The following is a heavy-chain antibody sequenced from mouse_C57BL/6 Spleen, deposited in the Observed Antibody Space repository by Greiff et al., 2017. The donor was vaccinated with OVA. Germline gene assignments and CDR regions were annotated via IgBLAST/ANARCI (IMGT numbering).Heavy chain of an antibody. D-gene: IGHD2-4*01. V-gene: IGHV1-54*01. Sequence: VQLQQSGAELVRPGTSVKVSCKASGYAFTNYLIEWVKQRPGHGLEWIGVINPGSGGTNYNEKFKGKATLTADKSSSTAYMQLSSLTSEDSAVYFCARDYDYDGARDYWGQGTSVTVSS. CDR1: GYAFTNYL. J-gene: IGHJ4*01. CDR2: INPGSGGT. CDR3: ARDYDYDGARDY.